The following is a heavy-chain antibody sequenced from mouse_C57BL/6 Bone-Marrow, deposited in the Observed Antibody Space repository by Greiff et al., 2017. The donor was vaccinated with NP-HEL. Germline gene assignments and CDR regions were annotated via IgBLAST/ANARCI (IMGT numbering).Heavy chain of an antibody. V-gene: IGHV5-16*01. CDR1: GFTFSDYY. CDR2: INYDGSST. Sequence: EVHLVESEGGLVQPGSSMKLSCTASGFTFSDYYMAWVRQVPEKGLEWVANINYDGSSTYYLDSLKSRFIISRYNAKNILYLQMSSLKSEDTATYYCARGGVYSNYGGSLYYAMDYWGQGTSVTVSS. J-gene: IGHJ4*01. D-gene: IGHD2-5*01. CDR3: ARGGVYSNYGGSLYYAMDY.